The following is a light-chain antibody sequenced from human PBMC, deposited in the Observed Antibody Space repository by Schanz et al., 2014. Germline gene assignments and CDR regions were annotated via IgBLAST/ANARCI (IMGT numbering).Light chain of an antibody. CDR1: QSVSISY. CDR2: DAS. CDR3: HQYGSSPPT. J-gene: IGKJ1*01. V-gene: IGKV3-20*01. Sequence: EIVLTQSPGTLSFSPGERATLSCRASQSVSISYLAWYQQKPAQAPRLLIYDASTRATGIPDRFSGSGSGTDFTLTISRLEPEDFAVYYCHQYGSSPPTFGQGTKVEI.